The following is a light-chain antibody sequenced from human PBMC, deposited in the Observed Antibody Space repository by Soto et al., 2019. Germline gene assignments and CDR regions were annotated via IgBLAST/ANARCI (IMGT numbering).Light chain of an antibody. V-gene: IGLV3-21*02. CDR1: DIGSKS. J-gene: IGLJ2*01. CDR3: QVWDISSDHVV. Sequence: ELTQPPSVSVAPGQTARMTCAGNDIGSKSVHWYQKRPGQAPVLVVYDDSDRPSGIPERFSGSNSGTTATLIISRVEAGDEADYFCQVWDISSDHVVFGGGTKLTVL. CDR2: DDS.